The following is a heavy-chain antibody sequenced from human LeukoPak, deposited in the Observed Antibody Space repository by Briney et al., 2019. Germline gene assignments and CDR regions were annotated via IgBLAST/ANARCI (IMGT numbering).Heavy chain of an antibody. CDR2: IYYSGST. CDR3: ARGYSYGHEGYFDY. J-gene: IGHJ4*02. CDR1: GGSISSNPYY. Sequence: SETLSLTCTVSGGSISSNPYYWGWIRQPPGKGLAWIGYIYYSGSTNYNPSLKSRVTISVDTSKNQFSLKLSSVTAADTAVYYCARGYSYGHEGYFDYWGQGTLVTVSS. D-gene: IGHD5-18*01. V-gene: IGHV4-61*05.